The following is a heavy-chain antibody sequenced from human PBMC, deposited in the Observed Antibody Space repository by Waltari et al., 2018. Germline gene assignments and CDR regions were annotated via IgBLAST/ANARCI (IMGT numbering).Heavy chain of an antibody. J-gene: IGHJ4*02. V-gene: IGHV1-2*02. D-gene: IGHD2-15*01. CDR2: INPNSGGT. CDR3: ARDRVGSGGTIDY. CDR1: GSTSTVYY. Sequence: QVQLVQSGAEVKKPGASVKVSSKASGSTSTVYYIHWVRRAPGQGLEWMGWINPNSGGTNYAQKFQGRVTMTRDTSISTAYMELSRLRADDTAVYYCARDRVGSGGTIDYWGQGTLVTVSS.